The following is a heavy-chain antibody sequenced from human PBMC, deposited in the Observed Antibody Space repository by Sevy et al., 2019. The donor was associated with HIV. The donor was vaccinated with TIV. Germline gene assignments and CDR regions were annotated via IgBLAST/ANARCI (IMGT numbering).Heavy chain of an antibody. CDR2: INPNSGGT. J-gene: IGHJ3*02. Sequence: ASVKVSCKASGYTFTDYFMHWVRQSPGQGLEWMGWINPNSGGTNYAQRVRGRLTMTRDTSISTAYMELSRLRSDDTAVYYWASLSWYYYDSSRYYNTDAFDIWGQGTMVTVSS. V-gene: IGHV1-2*02. D-gene: IGHD3-22*01. CDR1: GYTFTDYF. CDR3: ASLSWYYYDSSRYYNTDAFDI.